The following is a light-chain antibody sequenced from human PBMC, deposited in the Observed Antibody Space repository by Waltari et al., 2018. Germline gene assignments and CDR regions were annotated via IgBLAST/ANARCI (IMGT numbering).Light chain of an antibody. V-gene: IGLV2-23*02. CDR3: CSYAGSAISV. Sequence: QSAMTQTPTVSGYPGQSITSFCSGTSTDIRNYNLASLYQQHPGKAPTRMIYDVNKPPSGVSNRFSGSKSGNTAFLTISGLQTADEADYYCCSYAGSAISVFGGGTKLTVL. J-gene: IGLJ3*02. CDR1: STDIRNYNL. CDR2: DVN.